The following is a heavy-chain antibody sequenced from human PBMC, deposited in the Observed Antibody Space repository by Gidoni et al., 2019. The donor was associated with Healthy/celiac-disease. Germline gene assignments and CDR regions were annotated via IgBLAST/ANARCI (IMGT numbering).Heavy chain of an antibody. Sequence: STYYNPSLKSRVTISVDTSKNQFSLKLSSVTAADTAVYYCARGVGGFDPWGQGTLVTVSS. CDR2: ST. V-gene: IGHV4-31*02. CDR3: ARGVGGFDP. J-gene: IGHJ5*02.